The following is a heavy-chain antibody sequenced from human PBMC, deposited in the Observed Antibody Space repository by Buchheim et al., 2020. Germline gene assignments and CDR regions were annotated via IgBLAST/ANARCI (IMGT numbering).Heavy chain of an antibody. CDR1: GYSFTGAY. Sequence: EVQLVQSGAEVKRPGESLRISCQGSGYSFTGAYIAWVRQMPGKGLEWMGLIYPGDSSTKYSPSFEGLVTMPGDKSIRPAHLQWRSLRTSYTAIYYCARRVRDSSGYNFDFWGQGTL. V-gene: IGHV5-51*01. J-gene: IGHJ4*02. CDR2: IYPGDSST. D-gene: IGHD5-24*01. CDR3: ARRVRDSSGYNFDF.